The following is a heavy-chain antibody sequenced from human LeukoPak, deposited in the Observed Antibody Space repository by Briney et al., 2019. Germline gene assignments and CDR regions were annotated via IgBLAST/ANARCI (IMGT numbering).Heavy chain of an antibody. J-gene: IGHJ4*02. CDR3: ARDQGRLPPDILEPFDY. D-gene: IGHD1-1*01. Sequence: GGSLRLSCAASGFTFSSYSMNWGRQAPGKGLEWVSYISSSSSTIYYADSVKGRFTISRDNAKNSLYLQMNSLRDEDTAVYYCARDQGRLPPDILEPFDYWGQGTLVTVSS. CDR2: ISSSSSTI. V-gene: IGHV3-48*02. CDR1: GFTFSSYS.